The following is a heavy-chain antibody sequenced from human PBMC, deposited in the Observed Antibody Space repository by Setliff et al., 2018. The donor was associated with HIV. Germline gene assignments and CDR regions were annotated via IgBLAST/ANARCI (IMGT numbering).Heavy chain of an antibody. Sequence: ASVKVSCKASGYTFKSNDINWVRQATGQGLEWMGWMNPNSGNTGYAQKFQGRVTMTRDTSISTAYMELSSLRSDDTAVYYCARWAWYSSGWYSRRYMDVWGKGTTVTVSS. CDR3: ARWAWYSSGWYSRRYMDV. V-gene: IGHV1-8*02. CDR2: MNPNSGNT. CDR1: GYTFKSND. J-gene: IGHJ6*03. D-gene: IGHD6-19*01.